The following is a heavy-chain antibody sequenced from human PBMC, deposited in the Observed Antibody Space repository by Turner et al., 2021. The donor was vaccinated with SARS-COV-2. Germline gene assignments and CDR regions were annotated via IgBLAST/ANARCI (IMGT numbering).Heavy chain of an antibody. J-gene: IGHJ4*02. CDR2: VFSSGTT. Sequence: QVQLQESGPGLVKPSETLSLTCSVSGGSISSSSYYWGWIRQSPGKGLEWLATVFSSGTTYDKPSLNGRVSMSVDTSNNQFSLRLTSATVADTAVYYCVRPACSSTACYFYFDSWGQGILVTVSS. CDR1: GGSISSSSYY. D-gene: IGHD2-2*01. V-gene: IGHV4-39*01. CDR3: VRPACSSTACYFYFDS.